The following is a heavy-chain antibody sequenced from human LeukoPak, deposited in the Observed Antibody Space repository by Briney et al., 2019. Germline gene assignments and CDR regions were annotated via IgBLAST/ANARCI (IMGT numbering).Heavy chain of an antibody. Sequence: PGGSLRLSCAASGFTVSSNYMSWVRQAPGKGLEWVSVIYSGGSTYYADSVKGRFTISRDNSKNTLYLQMNSLKAEDTAVYYCAKDRDYSNYGGDYWGQGTLVTVSS. J-gene: IGHJ4*02. CDR1: GFTVSSNY. CDR3: AKDRDYSNYGGDY. V-gene: IGHV3-53*01. D-gene: IGHD4-11*01. CDR2: IYSGGST.